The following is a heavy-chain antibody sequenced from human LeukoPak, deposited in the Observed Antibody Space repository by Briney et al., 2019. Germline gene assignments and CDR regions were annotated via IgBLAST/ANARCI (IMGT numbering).Heavy chain of an antibody. CDR1: GGSFSGYY. Sequence: SETLSLTCAVYGGSFSGYYWSWIRQPPGKGLEWSGEINHSGSTNYNPSLKSRVTISVDTSKNQFSLKLSSVTAADTAVYYCARARQWLVRGFDYWGQGTLVTVSS. V-gene: IGHV4-34*01. CDR2: INHSGST. J-gene: IGHJ4*02. CDR3: ARARQWLVRGFDY. D-gene: IGHD6-19*01.